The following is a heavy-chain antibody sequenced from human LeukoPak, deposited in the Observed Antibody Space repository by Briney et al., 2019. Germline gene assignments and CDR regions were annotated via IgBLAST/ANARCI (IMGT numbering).Heavy chain of an antibody. CDR1: GFTYSNYA. CDR3: ATYDYGGNSDY. CDR2: ISSSSSYV. V-gene: IGHV3-21*01. Sequence: GGSLRLSCAASGFTYSNYAMSWVRQAPGKGLEWVSSISSSSSYVYYADSVKGRFTISRDNAKNSLYLQMNSLRAEDTAVYHCATYDYGGNSDYWGQGTLVTVSS. D-gene: IGHD4-23*01. J-gene: IGHJ4*02.